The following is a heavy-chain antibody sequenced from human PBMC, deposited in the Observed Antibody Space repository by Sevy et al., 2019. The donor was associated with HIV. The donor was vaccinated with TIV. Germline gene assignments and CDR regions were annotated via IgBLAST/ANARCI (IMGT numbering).Heavy chain of an antibody. Sequence: GGSLRLSCAASGFTFDDYWMQWVRQAPGQGLEWVANIRQGGNELYYADSVKGRFTISRDNAKESLFLQMTNWRVEETAIYYCARRYFDLWGQGTLVTVSS. CDR2: IRQGGNEL. CDR3: ARRYFDL. J-gene: IGHJ4*02. V-gene: IGHV3-7*01. CDR1: GFTFDDYW.